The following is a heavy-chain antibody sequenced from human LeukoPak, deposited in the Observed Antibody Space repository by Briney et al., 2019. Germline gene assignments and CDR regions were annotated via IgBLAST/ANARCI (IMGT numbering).Heavy chain of an antibody. CDR3: ARATPLDYGDYHFDY. Sequence: SETLSLTCSVSGDSITYFYWSWIRQAAGKGLEWIGRVSSSGSTDYNASLKSRVTMSVDTSKNQLSLKMISVTAADTAVYYCARATPLDYGDYHFDYWGQGTLVTVSS. CDR1: GDSITYFY. D-gene: IGHD4-17*01. J-gene: IGHJ4*02. V-gene: IGHV4-4*07. CDR2: VSSSGST.